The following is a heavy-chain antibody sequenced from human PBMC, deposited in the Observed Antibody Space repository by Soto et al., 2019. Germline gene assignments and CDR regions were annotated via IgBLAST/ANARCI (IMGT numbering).Heavy chain of an antibody. CDR2: IYYSGST. Sequence: LETLSLTCTVYGVSISSSIYYWGWIRQPPGKGLEWIGSIYYSGSTYYNPSLKSRVTISVDTSKNQFSLKLSSVTAADTAVYYCAITGYSSSFPLYYYYYGMDVWGQGTTVNVSS. CDR1: GVSISSSIYY. J-gene: IGHJ6*02. V-gene: IGHV4-39*01. D-gene: IGHD6-13*01. CDR3: AITGYSSSFPLYYYYYGMDV.